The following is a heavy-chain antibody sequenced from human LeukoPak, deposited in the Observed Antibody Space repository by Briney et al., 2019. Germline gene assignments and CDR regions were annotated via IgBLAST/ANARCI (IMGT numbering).Heavy chain of an antibody. Sequence: PSETLSLTCTVSGGSITNYYWSWIRQPPGKGLEWIGYIYYSGSTNYNPSLKSRVTISVDTSKNQFSLKLSSVTAADTAVYYCARGRLAAAGLDWGQGTLDAVSS. D-gene: IGHD6-13*01. V-gene: IGHV4-59*12. CDR3: ARGRLAAAGLD. J-gene: IGHJ4*02. CDR2: IYYSGST. CDR1: GGSITNYY.